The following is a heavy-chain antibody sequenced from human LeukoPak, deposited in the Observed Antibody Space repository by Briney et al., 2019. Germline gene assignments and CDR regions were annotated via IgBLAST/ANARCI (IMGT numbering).Heavy chain of an antibody. V-gene: IGHV3-23*01. CDR1: GFTFSSYA. CDR2: ISGSGGST. Sequence: SGGSLRLSCAASGFTFSSYAMSWVRQAPGKGLEWVSAISGSGGSTYYADSVKGRFTISRDNSKNTLYLQMNSLRAEDTAVYYCAKDWSLYSSSWYFDYWGQGTLVTVSS. CDR3: AKDWSLYSSSWYFDY. J-gene: IGHJ4*02. D-gene: IGHD6-13*01.